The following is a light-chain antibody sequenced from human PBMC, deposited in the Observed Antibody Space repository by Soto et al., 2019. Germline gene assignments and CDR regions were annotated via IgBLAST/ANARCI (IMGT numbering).Light chain of an antibody. CDR3: RQSYSTPRT. J-gene: IGKJ2*01. Sequence: DIQMTQSPSSLSASVGDRVTITCRASQSTSSYLNWYQQKPGKAPKLLIYAASSLQGGVPSRFSGSGSGTDFTLTISSLQPEDFATYCCRQSYSTPRTLGQGTKLEIK. V-gene: IGKV1-39*01. CDR2: AAS. CDR1: QSTSSY.